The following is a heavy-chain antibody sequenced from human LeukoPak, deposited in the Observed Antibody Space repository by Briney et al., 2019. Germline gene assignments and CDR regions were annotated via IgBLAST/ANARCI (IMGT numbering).Heavy chain of an antibody. V-gene: IGHV1-46*01. CDR1: GYTFTSYG. Sequence: ASVKVSCKASGYTFTSYGISWVRQAPGQGLEWMGIINPSGGSTSYAQKFQGRVTMTRDTSTSTVYMELSSLRSEDTAVYYCARDTTTVTTGAFDIWGQGTMVTVSS. J-gene: IGHJ3*02. CDR2: INPSGGST. D-gene: IGHD4-17*01. CDR3: ARDTTTVTTGAFDI.